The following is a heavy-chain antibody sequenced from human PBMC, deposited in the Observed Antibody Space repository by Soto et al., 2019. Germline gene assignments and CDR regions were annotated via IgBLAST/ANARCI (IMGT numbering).Heavy chain of an antibody. CDR1: GYSISSSNW. D-gene: IGHD3-9*01. Sequence: SETLSLTCAVSGYSISSSNWWGWIRQPPGKGLEWIGYIYYSGTTYYNPSLKSRVTMSVDTSKNQFSLKLNSLTAADTAVCYCARLTGNNWFDPWGQGTLVTVS. CDR3: ARLTGNNWFDP. CDR2: IYYSGTT. V-gene: IGHV4-28*01. J-gene: IGHJ5*02.